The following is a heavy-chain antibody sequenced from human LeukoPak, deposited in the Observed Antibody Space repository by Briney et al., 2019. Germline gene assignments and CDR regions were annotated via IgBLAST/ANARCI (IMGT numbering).Heavy chain of an antibody. CDR3: ARSIAVTSPNYYFDY. CDR1: GASIRSRSYY. D-gene: IGHD6-19*01. J-gene: IGHJ4*02. V-gene: IGHV4-39*07. CDR2: MYYDGNT. Sequence: PSETLSLTCTVSGASIRSRSYYWGWIRQPPGKGLEWIGYMYYDGNTYYNPSLKSRITISIDTSKNQFSPNLSSVTAADTAVYYCARSIAVTSPNYYFDYWGQGTLVTVSS.